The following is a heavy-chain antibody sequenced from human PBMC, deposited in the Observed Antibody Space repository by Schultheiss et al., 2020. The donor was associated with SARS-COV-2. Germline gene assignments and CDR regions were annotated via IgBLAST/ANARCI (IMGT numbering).Heavy chain of an antibody. V-gene: IGHV3-15*01. CDR3: TRWDILVVVAATQGDAFDT. J-gene: IGHJ3*02. Sequence: GGSLRLSCAASGFTFSSYSMNWVRQAPGKGLEWVGRIKSKTDGGTTDYAAPVKGRFTISRDDSKSIAYLQMNSLKTEDTAVYYCTRWDILVVVAATQGDAFDTWGQGTMVTVSS. CDR1: GFTFSSYS. D-gene: IGHD2-15*01. CDR2: IKSKTDGGTT.